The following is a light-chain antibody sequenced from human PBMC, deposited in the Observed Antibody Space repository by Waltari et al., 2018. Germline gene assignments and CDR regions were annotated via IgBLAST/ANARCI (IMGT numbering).Light chain of an antibody. CDR2: ASS. Sequence: DIQMTQSPSSLSASVGDRITITCQASHNINDNLNWYQQKPGEAPTVLIHASSRLQSGVPSRFRAAGSGTAFTLTSSNLQPEDLATYSCQQTYSAPYTFGRGTRVDI. J-gene: IGKJ2*01. CDR3: QQTYSAPYT. V-gene: IGKV1-39*01. CDR1: HNINDN.